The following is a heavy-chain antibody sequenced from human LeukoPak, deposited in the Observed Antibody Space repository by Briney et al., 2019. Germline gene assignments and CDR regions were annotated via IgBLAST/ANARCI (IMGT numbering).Heavy chain of an antibody. Sequence: PSETLSLTCTVSGGSISSGDYYWSWIRQPPGKGLEWLGYIYYSGSTYYNPSLKSPVTISVDTSKNQFSLKLSSVTAADTAVYYCARGVMGDRNDYFDYWGQGTLVTVSS. J-gene: IGHJ4*02. CDR1: GGSISSGDYY. D-gene: IGHD3-16*01. CDR3: ARGVMGDRNDYFDY. CDR2: IYYSGST. V-gene: IGHV4-30-4*08.